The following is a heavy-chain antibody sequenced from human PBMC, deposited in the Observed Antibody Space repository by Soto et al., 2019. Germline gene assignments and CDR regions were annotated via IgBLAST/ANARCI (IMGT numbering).Heavy chain of an antibody. V-gene: IGHV3-23*01. J-gene: IGHJ4*02. Sequence: GGSLRLSCAVSGFTFSSYAMSWVRQTSGKGLQWVSTISGTDGATYYAASVKGRFTISRDNSQNILYLQMNNLRAEDTAIYYCAKYAGCSPGVRFNFDYWGQGTLVTVSS. CDR1: GFTFSSYA. CDR3: AKYAGCSPGVRFNFDY. D-gene: IGHD7-27*01. CDR2: ISGTDGAT.